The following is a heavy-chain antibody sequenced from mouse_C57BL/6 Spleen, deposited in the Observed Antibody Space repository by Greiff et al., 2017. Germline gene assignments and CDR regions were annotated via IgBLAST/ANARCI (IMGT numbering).Heavy chain of an antibody. CDR2: INPSTGGT. Sequence: VQLKESGPELVKPGASVKISCKASGYSFTGYYMNWVKQSPEKSLEWIGEINPSTGGTTYNQKFKAKATLTVDKSSSTAYMQLKSLTSEDSAVYYCAREGGFDVWGTGTTVTVSS. CDR3: AREGGFDV. CDR1: GYSFTGYY. J-gene: IGHJ1*03. V-gene: IGHV1-42*01.